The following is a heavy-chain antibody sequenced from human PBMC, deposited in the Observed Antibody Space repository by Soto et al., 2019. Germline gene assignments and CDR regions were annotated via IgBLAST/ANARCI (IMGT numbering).Heavy chain of an antibody. CDR2: IYYSGRT. J-gene: IGHJ6*02. V-gene: IGHV4-30-4*01. CDR1: GGSISSGDYY. CDR3: ARDTPDYGMDV. Sequence: QVQLQESGPGLVKPSQTLSLTCTVSGGSISSGDYYWSWIRQPPGKGLEWIGYIYYSGRTYYNPSLKSRVTIPVDTSNNQFPLKLSSVTAADTAVYYCARDTPDYGMDVWGQGTTVTVSS.